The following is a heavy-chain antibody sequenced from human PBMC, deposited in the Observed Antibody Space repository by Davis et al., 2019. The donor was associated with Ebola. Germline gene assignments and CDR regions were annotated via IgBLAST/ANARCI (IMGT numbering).Heavy chain of an antibody. V-gene: IGHV3-21*01. CDR2: ISSSSSYI. J-gene: IGHJ4*02. Sequence: GESLKISCAASGFTFSSYSMNWVRQAPGKGLEWVSSISSSSSYIYYADSVKGRFTISRDNAKNSLYLQMNSLRAKDTAVYYCARGGIVATIKYYFDYWGQGTLVTVSS. CDR3: ARGGIVATIKYYFDY. CDR1: GFTFSSYS. D-gene: IGHD5-12*01.